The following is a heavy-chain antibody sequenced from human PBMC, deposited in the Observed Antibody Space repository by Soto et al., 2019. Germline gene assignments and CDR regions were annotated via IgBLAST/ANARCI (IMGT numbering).Heavy chain of an antibody. CDR3: ARGSSIAGLYYGMDV. V-gene: IGHV4-31*03. CDR1: GGSISSGGYY. CDR2: NYYSGIT. Sequence: QVQLQEAGPGLVKPSQTLSLTCTVSGGSISSGGYYWTWIRQHPGKGLEWIGYNYYSGITYYNPSLTSRVTISPNTSNNQFSLTLSSVTAADTAVSYCARGSSIAGLYYGMDVWGQGTTVTVSS. J-gene: IGHJ6*02. D-gene: IGHD6-6*01.